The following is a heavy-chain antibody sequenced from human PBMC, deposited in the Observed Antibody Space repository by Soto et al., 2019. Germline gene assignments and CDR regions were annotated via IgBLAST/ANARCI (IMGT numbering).Heavy chain of an antibody. CDR2: INSDGSVS. J-gene: IGHJ6*03. Sequence: EVQLVESGGGLVQPGGSLRLSCAASGFTFSNYWMYWVRQAPGKGLVWVSRINSDGSVSSYADSVKGRLTISRDNIKTTLYLQMDSLRDEDTAVYYCARGDCVGGTCYSLAGSFYYYMEVWGKGNTVTIFS. D-gene: IGHD2-15*01. V-gene: IGHV3-74*01. CDR1: GFTFSNYW. CDR3: ARGDCVGGTCYSLAGSFYYYMEV.